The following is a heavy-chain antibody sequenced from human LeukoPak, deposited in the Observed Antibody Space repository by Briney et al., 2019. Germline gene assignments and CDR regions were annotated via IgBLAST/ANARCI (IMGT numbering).Heavy chain of an antibody. Sequence: GASVKVSCKASGYTFTSYGISWVRQAPGQGLEWMGWISAYNGNTNYAQKLQGRVTMTTDTSTSTAYMELRSLRSDDTAVYYCARDSSGWEKGVFDYWGQGTLVTVSS. CDR2: ISAYNGNT. V-gene: IGHV1-18*01. J-gene: IGHJ4*02. D-gene: IGHD6-19*01. CDR1: GYTFTSYG. CDR3: ARDSSGWEKGVFDY.